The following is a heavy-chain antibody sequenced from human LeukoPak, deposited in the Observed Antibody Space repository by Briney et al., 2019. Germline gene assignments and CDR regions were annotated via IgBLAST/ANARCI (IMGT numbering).Heavy chain of an antibody. V-gene: IGHV3-33*01. CDR2: IWYDGSNK. Sequence: GRSLRLSCAASGFTFSSYGMHWVRQAPGKGLEWVAVIWYDGSNKYYADSVKGRFTISRDNSKNTLYLQMNSLRAEDTAVYYCARMNYGSGMSYFDYWGQGTLVTVSS. J-gene: IGHJ4*02. D-gene: IGHD3-10*01. CDR3: ARMNYGSGMSYFDY. CDR1: GFTFSSYG.